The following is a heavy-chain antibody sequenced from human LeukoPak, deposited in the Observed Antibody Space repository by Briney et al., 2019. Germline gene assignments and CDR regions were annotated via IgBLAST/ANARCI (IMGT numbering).Heavy chain of an antibody. CDR1: GGSISSYY. V-gene: IGHV4-59*01. CDR2: IYYSGST. CDR3: ARVAVTTHFDY. Sequence: NPSETLSLTCTVSGGSISSYYWSWIRQPPGKGLEWIGYIYYSGSTNYNPSLKSRVTISVDTSKNQFSLKLSSVTAADTAVYYCARVAVTTHFDYWGQGTLVTVSS. D-gene: IGHD4-4*01. J-gene: IGHJ4*02.